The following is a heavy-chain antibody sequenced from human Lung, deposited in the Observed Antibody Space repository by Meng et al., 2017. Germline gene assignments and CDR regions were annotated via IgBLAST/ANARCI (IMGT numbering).Heavy chain of an antibody. CDR3: ARAGSSRSPPRDY. CDR2: IKPGGSNT. D-gene: IGHD3-10*01. J-gene: IGHJ4*02. Sequence: ASVKVSCKASGYDFTTYYIHWVRQAPGQGLEWMAIIKPGGSNTTYEQRFQGRLTMTWDTSTSTVYMELSSLRSEDTAVYFCARAGSSRSPPRDYWGQGTLVTVSS. CDR1: GYDFTTYY. V-gene: IGHV1-46*01.